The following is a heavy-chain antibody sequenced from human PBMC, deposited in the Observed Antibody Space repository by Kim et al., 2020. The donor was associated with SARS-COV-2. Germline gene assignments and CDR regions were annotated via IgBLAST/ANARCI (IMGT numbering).Heavy chain of an antibody. Sequence: SETLSLTCTVSGGSISSGGYYWSWIRQHPGKGLEWIGYIYYSGSTYYNPSLKSRVTISVDTSKNQFSLKLSSVTAADTAVYYCARDPLKNPVALGCYYYYGIDLWGQGNTVTVP. D-gene: IGHD3-10*01. V-gene: IGHV4-31*03. CDR2: IYYSGST. CDR1: GGSISSGGYY. CDR3: ARDPLKNPVALGCYYYYGIDL. J-gene: IGHJ6*02.